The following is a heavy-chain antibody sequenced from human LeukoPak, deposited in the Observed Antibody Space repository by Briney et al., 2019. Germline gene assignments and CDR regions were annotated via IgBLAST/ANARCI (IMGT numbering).Heavy chain of an antibody. J-gene: IGHJ5*02. CDR1: GGSISSGDYY. Sequence: PSETLCLTCTVSGGSISSGDYYWSWIRQPPGKGLEWIGYIFYSGSTYYNPSLKSRVTISVDTSKNQFSLKLSSVTAADTAVYYCARGVWTEAAGNRWFDPWGQGTLVTVSS. D-gene: IGHD6-13*01. CDR2: IFYSGST. V-gene: IGHV4-30-4*01. CDR3: ARGVWTEAAGNRWFDP.